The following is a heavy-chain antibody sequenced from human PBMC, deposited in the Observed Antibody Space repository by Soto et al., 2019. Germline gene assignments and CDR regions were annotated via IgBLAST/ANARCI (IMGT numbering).Heavy chain of an antibody. V-gene: IGHV4-4*02. Sequence: QVQLQESGPGLVKPSGTLSLTCAVSGGSISSSNWWSWVRQPPGKGLEYIGEIYHSGSTNYNPSLKTRVIISLDKSKNQFALRLTSVTAADTAVYYCARYLRTWFDPWGQGILVTVSS. CDR2: IYHSGST. J-gene: IGHJ5*02. D-gene: IGHD1-7*01. CDR3: ARYLRTWFDP. CDR1: GGSISSSNW.